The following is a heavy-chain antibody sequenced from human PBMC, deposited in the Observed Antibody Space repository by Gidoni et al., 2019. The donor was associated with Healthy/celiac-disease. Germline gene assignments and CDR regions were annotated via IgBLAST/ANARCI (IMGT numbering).Heavy chain of an antibody. V-gene: IGHV3-30*18. CDR2: ISYEGSKK. D-gene: IGHD1-20*01. Sequence: QVQLVESGGGVVQPGRSLRLSCAASGFTFSSSGMHWVRQAPGQGLEWVAVISYEGSKKYYADSLKGRFTISRDNSKNTLYLQMHSLRAEDTAVDYCAKDLYNWNYYYMDVWGKGTTVTVSS. J-gene: IGHJ6*03. CDR1: GFTFSSSG. CDR3: AKDLYNWNYYYMDV.